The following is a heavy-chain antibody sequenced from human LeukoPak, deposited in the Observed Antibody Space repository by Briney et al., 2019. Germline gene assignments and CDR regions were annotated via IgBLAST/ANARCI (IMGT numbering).Heavy chain of an antibody. CDR1: GGSISSSSYY. Sequence: SETLSLTCTVSGGSISSSSYYWGWIRQPPGKGLEWIGSIYYSGSTYYNPSLKSRVTISVDTSKNQFSLKLSSVTAADTAVYYCARDRTDYSYGFNWYYYYYMDVWGKGTTVTVSS. CDR3: ARDRTDYSYGFNWYYYYYMDV. V-gene: IGHV4-39*07. D-gene: IGHD5-18*01. CDR2: IYYSGST. J-gene: IGHJ6*03.